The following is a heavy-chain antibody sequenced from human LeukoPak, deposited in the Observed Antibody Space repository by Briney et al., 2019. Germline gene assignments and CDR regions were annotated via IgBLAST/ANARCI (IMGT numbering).Heavy chain of an antibody. D-gene: IGHD6-19*01. CDR2: INAGNGNT. CDR3: ARVIAVAGFLFDY. J-gene: IGHJ4*02. CDR1: GYTFTSYA. V-gene: IGHV1-3*01. Sequence: ASVKVSCKASGYTFTSYAMHWVRQAPGQRLEWMGWINAGNGNTKYSQKFQGRVTITRDTSASTAYMELSSLRSEDTAVYYCARVIAVAGFLFDYWGQGTLVTVSS.